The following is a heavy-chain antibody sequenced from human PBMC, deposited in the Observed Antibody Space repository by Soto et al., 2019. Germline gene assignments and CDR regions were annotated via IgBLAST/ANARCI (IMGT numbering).Heavy chain of an antibody. CDR1: GHTCRMYW. V-gene: IGHV3-74*01. J-gene: IGHJ4*02. CDR3: TRGPRGDSTGTWAH. D-gene: IGHD1-1*01. CDR2: ISDDRTAT. Sequence: HGGSPILFCIASGHTCRMYWIRWARQVPGQSPFWVSRISDDRTATNYADPVRGRFTISRDNSKNTLYLQMNNLKPADTAIYYCTRGPRGDSTGTWAHWGQGSPVAVTS.